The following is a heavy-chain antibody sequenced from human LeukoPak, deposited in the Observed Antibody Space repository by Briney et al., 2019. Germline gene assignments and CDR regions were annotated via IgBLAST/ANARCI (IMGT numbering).Heavy chain of an antibody. CDR2: IYHSGST. CDR1: GYSISSGYY. Sequence: SETLSLTCTVSGYSISSGYYWGWIRQPPGKGLEWIGSIYHSGSTYYNPSLKSRVTISVDTSKNQFSLKLNSVTAADTAVYYCARDLDSSGYYSGMDYWGQGTLVTVSS. V-gene: IGHV4-38-2*02. D-gene: IGHD3-22*01. J-gene: IGHJ4*02. CDR3: ARDLDSSGYYSGMDY.